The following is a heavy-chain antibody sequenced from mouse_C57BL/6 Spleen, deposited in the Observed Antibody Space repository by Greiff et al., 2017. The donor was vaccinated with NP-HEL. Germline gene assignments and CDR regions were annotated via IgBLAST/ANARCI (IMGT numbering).Heavy chain of an antibody. D-gene: IGHD1-2*01. CDR3: ARHKTTAFDY. Sequence: EVKLMESGGDLVKPGGSLKLSCAASGFTFSSYGMSWVRQTPDKRLEWVATISSGGSYTYYPDSVTGRFTISRDNAKNTLYLQMSSLKSEDTAMYYCARHKTTAFDYWGQGTTLTVSS. J-gene: IGHJ2*01. V-gene: IGHV5-6*01. CDR1: GFTFSSYG. CDR2: ISSGGSYT.